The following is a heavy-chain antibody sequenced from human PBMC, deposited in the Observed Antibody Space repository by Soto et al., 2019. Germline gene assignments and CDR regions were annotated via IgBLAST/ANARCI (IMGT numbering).Heavy chain of an antibody. J-gene: IGHJ6*02. CDR1: GGSVNSDYYH. CDR3: AREDDGGDSLDV. CDR2: IHHSGAI. D-gene: IGHD2-21*02. V-gene: IGHV4-30-4*08. Sequence: TLSLTCTVSGGSVNSDYYHWTWIRQSPGKGLEWIGYIHHSGAILYNPSFKSRLAISVDTSKNQFSLHLSSVTDTDTAVYFCAREDDGGDSLDVWGQGTTVTVSS.